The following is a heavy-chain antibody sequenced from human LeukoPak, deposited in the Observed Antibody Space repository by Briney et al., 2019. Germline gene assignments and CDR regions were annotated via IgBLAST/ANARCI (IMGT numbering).Heavy chain of an antibody. Sequence: GGSLRLSCAASGFTFSSYGMHWVRQAPGKGLEWVAFIRYDGSNKYYADSVKGRFTISRDNSKNTLYLQMNSLRAEDTAVYYCARAEILWFGELSGMDVWGQGTTVTVSS. CDR3: ARAEILWFGELSGMDV. J-gene: IGHJ6*02. V-gene: IGHV3-30*02. CDR1: GFTFSSYG. D-gene: IGHD3-10*01. CDR2: IRYDGSNK.